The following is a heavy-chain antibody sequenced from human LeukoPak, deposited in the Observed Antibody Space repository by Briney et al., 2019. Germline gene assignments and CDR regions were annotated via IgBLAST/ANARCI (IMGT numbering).Heavy chain of an antibody. CDR1: GFTFDDYA. J-gene: IGHJ4*02. Sequence: GRSLRLSCAASGFTFDDYAMHWVRHAPGKGLEWVSGISWNSGSIGYADSVKGRFTISRDNAKNSLYLQMNSLRAEDTALYYCAKARAVRGVIIYFDYWGQGTLVTVSS. D-gene: IGHD3-10*01. CDR3: AKARAVRGVIIYFDY. V-gene: IGHV3-9*01. CDR2: ISWNSGSI.